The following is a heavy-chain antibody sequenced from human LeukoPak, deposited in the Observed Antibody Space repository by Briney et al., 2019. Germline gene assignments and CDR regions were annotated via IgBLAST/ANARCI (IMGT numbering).Heavy chain of an antibody. CDR3: ARDSSGWYADY. V-gene: IGHV4-59*01. J-gene: IGHJ4*02. CDR2: ISYTGST. CDR1: GGSISTYY. Sequence: SETLSLTCAVSGGSISTYYWSWIRQPPGKGLEWIGYISYTGSTNYNPSLKSRVIISVDTSKNQFSLKLSSVTAADTAVYYCARDSSGWYADYWGQGILVTVSP. D-gene: IGHD6-19*01.